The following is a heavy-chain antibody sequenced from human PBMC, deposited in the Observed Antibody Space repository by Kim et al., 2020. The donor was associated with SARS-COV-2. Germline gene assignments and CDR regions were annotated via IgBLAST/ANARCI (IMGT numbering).Heavy chain of an antibody. CDR2: MNPNSGNT. CDR3: ARYVLLWFGELSSAWFDP. J-gene: IGHJ5*02. D-gene: IGHD3-10*01. V-gene: IGHV1-8*01. CDR1: GYTFTSYD. Sequence: ASVKVSCKASGYTFTSYDINWVRQATGQGLEWMGWMNPNSGNTGYAQKFQGRVTMTRNTSISTAYMELSSLRSEDTAVYYCARYVLLWFGELSSAWFDPWGQGTLVTVSS.